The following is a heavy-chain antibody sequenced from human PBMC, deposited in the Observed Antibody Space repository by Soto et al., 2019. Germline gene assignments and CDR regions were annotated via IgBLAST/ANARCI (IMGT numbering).Heavy chain of an antibody. D-gene: IGHD4-17*01. J-gene: IGHJ6*02. V-gene: IGHV4-31*03. CDR1: GGSISSGGYY. CDR2: IYYSGST. CDR3: ARYTDRPVTTVTTRGGMDV. Sequence: QVQLQESGPGLVKPSQTLSLTCTVSGGSISSGGYYWSWIRQHPGKGLEWIGYIYYSGSTYYNPSLKCRVTISVDTSKNQFSLKLSSVTAADTAVYYCARYTDRPVTTVTTRGGMDVWGQGTTVTVSS.